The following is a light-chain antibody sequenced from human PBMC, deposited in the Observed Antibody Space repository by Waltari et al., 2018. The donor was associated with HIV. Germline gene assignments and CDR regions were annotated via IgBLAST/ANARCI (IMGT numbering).Light chain of an antibody. CDR1: QSIGNW. CDR3: QQYNIYPDYT. V-gene: IGKV1-5*03. CDR2: KAS. Sequence: DIQMTQSPSTLSASVGDRVTITCRASQSIGNWLAWYQQKPGRSPRLLLYKASNLQSGVPSRVSGSGSETEFTLTISSLQPDDSATYFCQQYNIYPDYTFGQGTKLEIK. J-gene: IGKJ2*01.